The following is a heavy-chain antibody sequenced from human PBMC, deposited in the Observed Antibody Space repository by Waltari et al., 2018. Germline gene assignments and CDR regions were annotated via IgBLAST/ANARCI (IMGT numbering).Heavy chain of an antibody. CDR3: AREDSSGPYFDY. D-gene: IGHD3-22*01. CDR2: IYHSGGT. Sequence: QVQLQESGPGLVKPSETLSLTCAVSGYSISSGYYWGWIRQPPGKGLEWIGSIYHSGGTYYNPSLKSRVTISVDTSKNQFSLKLSSVTAADTAVYYCAREDSSGPYFDYWGQGTLVTVSS. CDR1: GYSISSGYY. J-gene: IGHJ4*02. V-gene: IGHV4-38-2*01.